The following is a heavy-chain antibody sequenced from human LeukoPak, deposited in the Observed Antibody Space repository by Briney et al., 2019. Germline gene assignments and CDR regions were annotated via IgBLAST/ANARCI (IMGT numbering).Heavy chain of an antibody. CDR1: GYTFTSYG. CDR2: ISAYNGNT. V-gene: IGHV1-18*01. Sequence: ASVKVSCKASGYTFTSYGISWVRQAPGQGLEWMGWISAYNGNTNYAQKLQGRVTMTTDTSTSTAYTELRSLRSDDTAVYYCARGGRARDYYYYYYMDVWGKGTTVTVSS. J-gene: IGHJ6*03. CDR3: ARGGRARDYYYYYYMDV. D-gene: IGHD3-16*01.